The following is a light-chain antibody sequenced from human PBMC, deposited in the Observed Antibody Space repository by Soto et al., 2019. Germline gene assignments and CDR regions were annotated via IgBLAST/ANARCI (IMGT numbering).Light chain of an antibody. V-gene: IGKV4-1*01. CDR1: QSVLYSSNNKNY. Sequence: DIVMTQSPDSLAVSLGERATINCKSSQSVLYSSNNKNYLAWYQQKPGQPPKLFIYWASIREAGVPDRFIGSGSGTDFTLTISSLQAEDVAVYYCQQYYSTPRTFGQGTKVEIK. CDR3: QQYYSTPRT. J-gene: IGKJ1*01. CDR2: WAS.